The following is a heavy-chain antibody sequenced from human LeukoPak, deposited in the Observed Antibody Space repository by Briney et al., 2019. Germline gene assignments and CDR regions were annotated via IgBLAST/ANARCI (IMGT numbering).Heavy chain of an antibody. CDR2: IYYSGST. CDR3: AREYYGSGSYYGEVWFDP. V-gene: IGHV4-59*01. D-gene: IGHD3-10*01. Sequence: PSETLSLTCTVSGGSISSYYWSWIRQPPGKGLEWIGYIYYSGSTNYNPSLKSRVTISVDTSKNQFSLKLSSVTAADTAVYCCAREYYGSGSYYGEVWFDPWGQGTLVTVSS. J-gene: IGHJ5*02. CDR1: GGSISSYY.